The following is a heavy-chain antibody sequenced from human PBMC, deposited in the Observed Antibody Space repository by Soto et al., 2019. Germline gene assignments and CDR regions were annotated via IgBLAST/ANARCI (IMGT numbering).Heavy chain of an antibody. J-gene: IGHJ4*02. CDR1: GYTFTSYD. CDR3: ARGAAAYYDFWSGYGGGDY. Sequence: QVQLVQSGAEVKKPGASVKVSCKASGYTFTSYDINWVRQATGQGLEWMGWMNPNSGNTGYAQKFQGRVTMTRNTSISTAYMELSSLRSEDTAVYYCARGAAAYYDFWSGYGGGDYWGQGTLVTVSS. V-gene: IGHV1-8*01. CDR2: MNPNSGNT. D-gene: IGHD3-3*01.